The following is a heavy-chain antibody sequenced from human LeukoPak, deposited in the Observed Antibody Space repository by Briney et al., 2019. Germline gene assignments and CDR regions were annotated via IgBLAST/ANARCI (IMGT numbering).Heavy chain of an antibody. D-gene: IGHD6-6*01. CDR1: GGFISSYY. J-gene: IGHJ6*03. Sequence: SESLSLTCTVSGGFISSYYWSWVRQPPGKGLEWIGYIYYSGSTNYNPSLKSRVTISVDTSKNQFSLKLSSVTAADTAVYYCASDIWQLARRSGYYYYYYYMDVWGKGTTVTVSS. CDR3: ASDIWQLARRSGYYYYYYYMDV. CDR2: IYYSGST. V-gene: IGHV4-59*01.